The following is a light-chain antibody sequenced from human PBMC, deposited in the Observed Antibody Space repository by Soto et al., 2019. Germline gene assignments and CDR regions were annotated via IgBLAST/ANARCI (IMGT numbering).Light chain of an antibody. Sequence: EIVLTQSPSTVSVSLGDRATISCRASDNVFGSLAWYQQKPGQAPRLLFFNASTRTTGIPARFSGSGSGTDFTLTISRLEPEDFAVYYCQQRGGSTHTWTFGQGTKVDIK. CDR1: DNVFGS. CDR2: NAS. J-gene: IGKJ1*01. CDR3: QQRGGSTHTWT. V-gene: IGKV3-11*01.